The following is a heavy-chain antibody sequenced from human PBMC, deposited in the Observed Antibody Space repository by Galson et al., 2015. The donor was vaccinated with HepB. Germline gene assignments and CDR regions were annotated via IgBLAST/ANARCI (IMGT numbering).Heavy chain of an antibody. D-gene: IGHD1-20*01. V-gene: IGHV3-21*01. CDR3: ARDGPNWNYFDY. CDR2: ISRSSSYI. CDR1: GFTFSSCS. J-gene: IGHJ4*02. Sequence: SLRLSCAASGFTFSSCSMNWVRQTPGKGLEWVSSISRSSSYIYYADSVKGRFTISRDNAKNSLSLQMNSLRAEDTAVYYCARDGPNWNYFDYWGQGILVTVSS.